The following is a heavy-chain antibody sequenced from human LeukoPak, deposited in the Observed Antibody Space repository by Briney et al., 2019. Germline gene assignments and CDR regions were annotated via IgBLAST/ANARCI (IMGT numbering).Heavy chain of an antibody. D-gene: IGHD3-10*01. J-gene: IGHJ3*02. CDR2: IYHSGST. Sequence: PSETLSLTCAVSGYSISSGYYWGWIRQPPGKGLEWIGSIYHSGSTYYNPSLKSRVTISVETSKNQFSLKLSSVTAADTAVYYCAREPRITMVRGGWAFDIWGQGTMVTVSS. CDR1: GYSISSGYY. CDR3: AREPRITMVRGGWAFDI. V-gene: IGHV4-38-2*02.